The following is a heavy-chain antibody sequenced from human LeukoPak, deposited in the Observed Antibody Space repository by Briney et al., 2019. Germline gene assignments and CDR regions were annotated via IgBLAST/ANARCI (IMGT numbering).Heavy chain of an antibody. J-gene: IGHJ3*02. D-gene: IGHD6-19*01. CDR3: AKDTSGLGNAIDI. CDR1: GFTFDDYA. CDR2: ISWNSGSI. Sequence: GGSLRLSCAASGFTFDDYAMHWVRQAPGKGLEWVSGISWNSGSIGYADSVKGRFTISRDNAKNSLYLQMNSLRAEDTALYYCAKDTSGLGNAIDIWGQGTMVTVSS. V-gene: IGHV3-9*01.